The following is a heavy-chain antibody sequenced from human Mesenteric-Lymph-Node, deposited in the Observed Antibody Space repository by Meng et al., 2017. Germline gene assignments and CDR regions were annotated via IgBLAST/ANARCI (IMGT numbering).Heavy chain of an antibody. V-gene: IGHV3-23*01. D-gene: IGHD3-22*01. CDR3: AKQSSGYYNDCFDS. Sequence: GESLKISCAASGFTFSSYAMSWVRQAPGKGLEWVSAISGSGGSTYYADSVKGRFTISRDNSKNTLYLQMNSLRAEDTAVYYCAKQSSGYYNDCFDSWGQGTLVTVSS. CDR2: ISGSGGST. CDR1: GFTFSSYA. J-gene: IGHJ4*02.